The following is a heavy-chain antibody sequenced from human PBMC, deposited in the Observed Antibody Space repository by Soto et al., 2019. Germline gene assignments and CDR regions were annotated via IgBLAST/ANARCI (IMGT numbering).Heavy chain of an antibody. D-gene: IGHD6-13*01. CDR1: GYSFTSYW. V-gene: IGHV5-10-1*01. Sequence: PGESLKISCKGSGYSFTSYWISWVRQMPGKGLEWMGRIDPSDSYTNYSPSFQGHVTISADKSISTAYLQWSSLKASDTAMYYCARPNNSRSWYLYGMDVWGQGTKVTVSS. J-gene: IGHJ6*02. CDR3: ARPNNSRSWYLYGMDV. CDR2: IDPSDSYT.